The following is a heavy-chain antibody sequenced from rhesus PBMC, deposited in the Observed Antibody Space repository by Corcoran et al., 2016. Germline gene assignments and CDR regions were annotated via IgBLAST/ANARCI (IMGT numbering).Heavy chain of an antibody. CDR3: ARPHSSRWADAFEF. J-gene: IGHJ3*01. D-gene: IGHD6-31*01. V-gene: IGHV4-76*01. CDR2: IHGSSRTT. Sequence: VQLQESGPGVVKPSETMSVTCAVSGGSISSGCDWSWIRQPPRQGLGWIGYIHGSSRTTNYNPPLKNGATISKDASKNQFSLKVSSVTAAATAVYYCARPHSSRWADAFEFWGQGLRVTVFS. CDR1: GGSISSGCD.